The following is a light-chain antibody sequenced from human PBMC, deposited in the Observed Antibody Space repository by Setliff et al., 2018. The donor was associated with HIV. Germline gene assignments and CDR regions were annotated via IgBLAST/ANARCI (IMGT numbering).Light chain of an antibody. CDR1: NIGSKS. V-gene: IGLV3-21*03. J-gene: IGLJ1*01. CDR3: QVWDSSSDHHV. Sequence: SYELTQPPSVSVAPGKTARITCGGNNIGSKSVHWYQQKPGQAPVLVVYDASDRPSGIPERFSGSNSGNTATLTISRVEAGDEADYYCQVWDSSSDHHVFGTGTKATVL. CDR2: DAS.